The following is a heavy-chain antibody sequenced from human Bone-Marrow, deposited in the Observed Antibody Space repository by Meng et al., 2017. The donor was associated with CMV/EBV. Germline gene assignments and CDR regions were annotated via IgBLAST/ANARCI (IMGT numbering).Heavy chain of an antibody. V-gene: IGHV3-23*01. D-gene: IGHD2-2*01. CDR2: ISGSGGNI. Sequence: GESLKISCTASGFTFDTSAMSWVRQAPGKGLEWVSSISGSGGNIYYSDSVKGRFTISRDNSRKTLFLQADSLRAEDTAVYYCARDAYCSSIRCYLGAGFFDYWGQGTLVTGSS. CDR3: ARDAYCSSIRCYLGAGFFDY. J-gene: IGHJ4*02. CDR1: GFTFDTSA.